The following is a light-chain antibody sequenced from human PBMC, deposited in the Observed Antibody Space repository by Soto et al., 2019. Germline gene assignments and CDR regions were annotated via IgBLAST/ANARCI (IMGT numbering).Light chain of an antibody. J-gene: IGLJ1*01. Sequence: QSALTQPASVSGSPGQSITISCTGTSSDVGGYNYVSWYQQHPGKAPKCMIYDVIKRPSGVSNRFSGSKSGNTASLTISGLQAEDEADYYCNSYTSSSTLPDVFGTGTKLTVL. CDR1: SSDVGGYNY. CDR2: DVI. V-gene: IGLV2-14*01. CDR3: NSYTSSSTLPDV.